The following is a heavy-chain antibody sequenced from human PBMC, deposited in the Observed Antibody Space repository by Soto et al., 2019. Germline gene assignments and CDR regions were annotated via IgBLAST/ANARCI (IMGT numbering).Heavy chain of an antibody. D-gene: IGHD3-22*01. J-gene: IGHJ5*02. Sequence: SVKVSCKASGGTFSSYAISWVRQAPGQGLEWMGGIIPIFGTANYAQKFQGRVTITADESTSTAYMELSSLRSEDTAVYYCARVPSGYYDSSGPYPHWFDPWGQGTLVTVSS. CDR2: IIPIFGTA. V-gene: IGHV1-69*13. CDR1: GGTFSSYA. CDR3: ARVPSGYYDSSGPYPHWFDP.